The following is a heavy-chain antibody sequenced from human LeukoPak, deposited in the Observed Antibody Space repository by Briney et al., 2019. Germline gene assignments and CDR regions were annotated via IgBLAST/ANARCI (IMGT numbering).Heavy chain of an antibody. D-gene: IGHD2-2*01. CDR1: GGSISSYY. CDR2: IYYSGRT. CDR3: AKDLAQVVSHYFDY. V-gene: IGHV4-59*01. J-gene: IGHJ4*02. Sequence: PSETLSLTCTVSGGSISSYYWSWIRQPPGKGLEWIGYIYYSGRTNYNPSLKSRVTKSVDTSKNQFSLKLSSVTAADTAVYYCAKDLAQVVSHYFDYWGQGTLVTVSS.